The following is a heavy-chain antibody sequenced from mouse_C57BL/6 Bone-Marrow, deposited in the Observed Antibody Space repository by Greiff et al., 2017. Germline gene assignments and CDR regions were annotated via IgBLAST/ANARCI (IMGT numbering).Heavy chain of an antibody. D-gene: IGHD4-1*01. V-gene: IGHV1-52*01. CDR1: GYTFTSYW. Sequence: QVQLQQPGAELVRPGSSVKLSCKASGYTFTSYWMHWVKQRPIQGLEWIGNIDPSDSETHYNQKFKDKATLTVDKSSSTAYMQLSRLTSEDSAVYYCARGLVYYAMDYWGQGTSVTVSS. CDR3: ARGLVYYAMDY. CDR2: IDPSDSET. J-gene: IGHJ4*01.